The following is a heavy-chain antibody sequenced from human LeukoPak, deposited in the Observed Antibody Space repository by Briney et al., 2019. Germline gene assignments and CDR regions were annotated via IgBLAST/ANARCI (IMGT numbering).Heavy chain of an antibody. CDR1: GGSISSSSYY. D-gene: IGHD3-10*01. Sequence: SETLSLTCTVSGGSISSSSYYWGWIRQPPGKGLEWIGSIYYSGSTYYNPSLKSRVTISVDTSKNQFSLKLSSVTAADTAVYYCARRIVVRGNYNWFDPWGQGTLVTVSS. J-gene: IGHJ5*02. V-gene: IGHV4-39*01. CDR2: IYYSGST. CDR3: ARRIVVRGNYNWFDP.